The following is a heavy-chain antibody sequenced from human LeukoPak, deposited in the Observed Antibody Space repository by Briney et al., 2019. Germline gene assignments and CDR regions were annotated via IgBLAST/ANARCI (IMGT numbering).Heavy chain of an antibody. D-gene: IGHD2-15*01. CDR3: AKDTGVVVALDS. CDR2: IRYDGSNK. Sequence: GGSLRLSCAASGFTFSSYGMHWVRQAPGKGLEWVTFIRYDGSNKYYANSVKGRFTVSRDNAKNTLYLQMNSLRVEDTAVYYCAKDTGVVVALDSWGQGTQVTVSS. J-gene: IGHJ4*02. V-gene: IGHV3-30*02. CDR1: GFTFSSYG.